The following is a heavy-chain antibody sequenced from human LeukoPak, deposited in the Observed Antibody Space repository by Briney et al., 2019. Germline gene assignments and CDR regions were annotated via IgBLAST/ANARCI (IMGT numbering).Heavy chain of an antibody. Sequence: SETLSLTCTISGGSISLYYWNWIRQPAGKGLEWIGLLHPSGTTTYNPSLESRVTMSLTPSTNNSSLNLRLLPAATTAVYSFGTMFGDSSDFDHWGQGILVTVSS. CDR2: LHPSGTT. CDR3: GTMFGDSSDFDH. J-gene: IGHJ4*02. V-gene: IGHV4-4*07. CDR1: GGSISLYY. D-gene: IGHD3-10*02.